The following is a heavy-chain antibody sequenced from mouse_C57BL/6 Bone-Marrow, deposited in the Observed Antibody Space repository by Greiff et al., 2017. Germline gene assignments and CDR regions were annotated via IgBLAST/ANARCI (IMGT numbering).Heavy chain of an antibody. J-gene: IGHJ4*01. CDR1: GFNIKDDY. CDR2: IDPENGDT. D-gene: IGHD1-1*01. CDR3: TLCITTVPLYYYAMDY. V-gene: IGHV14-4*01. Sequence: EVQLQQSGAELVRPGASVKLSCTASGFNIKDDYMHWVKQRPEQGLEWIGWIDPENGDTEYASKFQGKATITADTSSNTAYLQLSSLTSEDTAVYYCTLCITTVPLYYYAMDYWGQGTSVTVSS.